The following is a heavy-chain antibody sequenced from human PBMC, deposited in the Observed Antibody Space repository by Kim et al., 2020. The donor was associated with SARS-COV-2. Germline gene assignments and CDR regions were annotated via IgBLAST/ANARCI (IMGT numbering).Heavy chain of an antibody. J-gene: IGHJ6*02. CDR3: ARGGGYTPIRYYYYGMDA. V-gene: IGHV4-34*01. Sequence: SETLSLTCAVYGGSFSGYYWSWIRQPPGKGLEWIGEINHSGSTNYNPSLKSRVTISVDTSKNQFSLKLSSVTAADTAVYYCARGGGYTPIRYYYYGMDAWGQETRVTVSS. CDR1: GGSFSGYY. D-gene: IGHD5-12*01. CDR2: INHSGST.